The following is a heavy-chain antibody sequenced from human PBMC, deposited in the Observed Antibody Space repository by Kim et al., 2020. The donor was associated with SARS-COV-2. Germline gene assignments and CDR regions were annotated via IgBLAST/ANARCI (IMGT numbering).Heavy chain of an antibody. CDR1: GGSFSGYY. D-gene: IGHD3-16*01. Sequence: SETLSLTCAVYGGSFSGYYWSWIRQPPGKGLEWIGEINHSGSTNYNPSLKSRVTISVDTSKNQFSLKLSSVTAADTAVYYCARGPPMRGGYFQHWGQGTLVTVSS. V-gene: IGHV4-34*01. J-gene: IGHJ1*01. CDR2: INHSGST. CDR3: ARGPPMRGGYFQH.